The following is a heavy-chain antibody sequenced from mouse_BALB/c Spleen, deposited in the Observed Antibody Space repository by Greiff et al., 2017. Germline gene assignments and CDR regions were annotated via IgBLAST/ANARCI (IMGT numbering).Heavy chain of an antibody. Sequence: VQLQQSGAELMKPGASVKISCKATGYTFSSYWIEWVKQRPGHGLEWIGEILPGSGSTNYNEKFKGKATFTADTSSNTAYMQLSSLTSEDSAVYYCASPYGSSPYYYAMDYWGQGTSVTVSS. V-gene: IGHV1-9*01. CDR1: GYTFSSYW. D-gene: IGHD1-1*01. CDR3: ASPYGSSPYYYAMDY. CDR2: ILPGSGST. J-gene: IGHJ4*01.